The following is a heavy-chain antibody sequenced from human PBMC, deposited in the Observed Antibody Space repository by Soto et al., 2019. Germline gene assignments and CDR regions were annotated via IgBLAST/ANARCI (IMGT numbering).Heavy chain of an antibody. CDR2: ISGSGGST. J-gene: IGHJ6*03. V-gene: IGHV3-23*01. D-gene: IGHD2-2*01. Sequence: GGSLRLSCAASGFTFSSYAMSWVRQAPGKGLEWVSAISGSGGSTYYADSVKGRFTISRDNSKNTLYLQMNSLRAEDTAVYYCAKDLLGYCSSTSCYGYYYYMDVWGKGTTVTVSS. CDR3: AKDLLGYCSSTSCYGYYYYMDV. CDR1: GFTFSSYA.